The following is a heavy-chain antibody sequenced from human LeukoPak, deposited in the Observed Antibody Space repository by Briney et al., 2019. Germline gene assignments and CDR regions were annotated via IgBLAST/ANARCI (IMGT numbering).Heavy chain of an antibody. V-gene: IGHV4-34*01. CDR2: INHSGST. CDR1: GGSFSGYY. D-gene: IGHD6-19*01. Sequence: SETLSLTCAAYGGSFSGYYWSWIRQPPGKGLEWIGEINHSGSTNYNPSLKSRVTISVDTSKNQFSLKLSSVTAADTAVYYCARVLLGDSSGWYYFDYWVQGTLVTVSS. CDR3: ARVLLGDSSGWYYFDY. J-gene: IGHJ4*02.